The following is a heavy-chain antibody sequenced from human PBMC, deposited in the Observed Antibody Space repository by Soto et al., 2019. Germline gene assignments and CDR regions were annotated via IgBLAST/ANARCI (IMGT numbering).Heavy chain of an antibody. CDR3: ARDRRGSATTVTFDY. D-gene: IGHD1-1*01. CDR2: VYYSVST. V-gene: IGHV4-31*02. Sequence: QVQLQESGPGLVQPSQTLSLTCTVSGDSISSGGYYWSWIRQHPGKGLEWIGCVYYSVSTYYNPSLKSRITISVDTSKNQFSLKLTSVTAADTAVFYCARDRRGSATTVTFDYWGQGTLVTVSS. J-gene: IGHJ4*02. CDR1: GDSISSGGYY.